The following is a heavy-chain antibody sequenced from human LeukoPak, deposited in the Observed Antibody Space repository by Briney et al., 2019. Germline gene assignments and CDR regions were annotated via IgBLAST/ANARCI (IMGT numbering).Heavy chain of an antibody. CDR1: GGSISSSSYY. V-gene: IGHV4-39*07. CDR2: IYYSGST. Sequence: PSETLSLTCTVSGGSISSSSYYWGWIRQPPGKGLEWIGSIYYSGSTYYNPSLKSRVTISVDTSKNQFSLKLSSVTAADTAVYYCARVVPAYCGGDCYGRRNWFDPWGQGTLVTVSS. J-gene: IGHJ5*02. CDR3: ARVVPAYCGGDCYGRRNWFDP. D-gene: IGHD2-21*02.